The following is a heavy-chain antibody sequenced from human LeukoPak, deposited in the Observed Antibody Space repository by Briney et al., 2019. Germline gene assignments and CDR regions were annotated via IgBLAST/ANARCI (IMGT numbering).Heavy chain of an antibody. CDR2: INPSGGST. CDR1: GYTFTSYY. V-gene: IGHV1-46*01. D-gene: IGHD6-6*01. Sequence: GASVKVSCKASGYTFTSYYMHWVRQAPGQGLEWMGIINPSGGSTSYAQKFQGRVTMTRDMSTSTVYMELSSLRSEDTAVYYCARADSSSSPASAYYYYYMDVWGKGTTVTVSS. CDR3: ARADSSSSPASAYYYYYMDV. J-gene: IGHJ6*03.